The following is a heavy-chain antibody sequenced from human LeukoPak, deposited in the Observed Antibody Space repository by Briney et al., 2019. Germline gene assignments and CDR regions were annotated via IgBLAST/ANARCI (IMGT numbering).Heavy chain of an antibody. Sequence: GGSLRLSCAASGFTFSNAWMSWVRQAPGKGLEWVGRIKSKTDGGTTDYAAPVKGRFTISSDDSKNTLYLQMNSLKTEDTAVYYCTTAGRYYYDSSGYSIAFDYWGQGTLVTVSS. CDR2: IKSKTDGGTT. D-gene: IGHD3-22*01. CDR1: GFTFSNAW. V-gene: IGHV3-15*01. CDR3: TTAGRYYYDSSGYSIAFDY. J-gene: IGHJ4*02.